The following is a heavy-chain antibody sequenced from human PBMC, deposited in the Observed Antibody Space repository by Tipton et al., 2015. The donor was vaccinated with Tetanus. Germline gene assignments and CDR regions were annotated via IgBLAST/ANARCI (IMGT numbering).Heavy chain of an antibody. D-gene: IGHD4-17*01. Sequence: SLRLSCVASGFKFDDYAMHWVRQVPGKGLEWVAGIGWNSFHEDYVDAVKGRFTISRDNAKNSLHLQMDSLRADDTALYYCTRDRGHFGASPRFEVWGQGTLVSVSS. CDR3: TRDRGHFGASPRFEV. CDR1: GFKFDDYA. J-gene: IGHJ4*02. V-gene: IGHV3-9*01. CDR2: IGWNSFHE.